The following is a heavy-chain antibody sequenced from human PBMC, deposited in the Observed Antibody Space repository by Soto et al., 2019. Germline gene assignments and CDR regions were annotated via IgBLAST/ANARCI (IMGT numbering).Heavy chain of an antibody. Sequence: SQTLSLTCAISGDSVSSTSAAWNWIRQSPSRGLEWLGRTFYRSKWYYDYAVSVKSRITINPDTSKNQFSLQLNSVTPEDTAVYYCARGSFILTTSNAFDIWGQGTMVTVSS. CDR1: GDSVSSTSAA. CDR3: ARGSFILTTSNAFDI. V-gene: IGHV6-1*01. CDR2: TFYRSKWYY. J-gene: IGHJ3*02. D-gene: IGHD3-9*01.